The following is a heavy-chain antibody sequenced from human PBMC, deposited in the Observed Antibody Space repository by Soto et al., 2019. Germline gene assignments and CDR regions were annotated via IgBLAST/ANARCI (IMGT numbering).Heavy chain of an antibody. CDR2: IFDSGTT. CDR3: AREVAGTGAFDY. D-gene: IGHD2-8*02. V-gene: IGHV4-30-4*01. Sequence: QVQLEQSGPGLVKPSQTLSLTCNISGGSISSVNHYWSWIRQSPGEGLEWIGYIFDSGTTHYNPSLKGRVTITGDTSQTQFSLTIHSVTVADTAVYYCAREVAGTGAFDYWGQGTRVTVSS. CDR1: GGSISSVNHY. J-gene: IGHJ4*02.